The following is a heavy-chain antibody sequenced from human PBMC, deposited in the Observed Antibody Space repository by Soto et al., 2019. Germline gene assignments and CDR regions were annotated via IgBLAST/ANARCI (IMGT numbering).Heavy chain of an antibody. J-gene: IGHJ6*02. Sequence: QVQLQESGPGLVKPSQTLSLTCTVSGGSISSGDYYWSWIRQPPGKGLEWIGYIYYSGSTYYNPSLXSRVXSXIDTSKNQFSLKLSSVTAADTAVYYCARASPVVTDVWGQGTTVTVSS. D-gene: IGHD5-18*01. CDR3: ARASPVVTDV. CDR1: GGSISSGDYY. CDR2: IYYSGST. V-gene: IGHV4-30-4*01.